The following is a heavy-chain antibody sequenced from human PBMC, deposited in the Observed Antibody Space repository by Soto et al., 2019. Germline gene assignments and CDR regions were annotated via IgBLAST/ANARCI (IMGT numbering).Heavy chain of an antibody. CDR1: GYNFIAYY. V-gene: IGHV1-2*02. CDR2: VSPNNGAT. Sequence: GASVKVSCKTSGYNFIAYYVHWVRQAPGQGLAWMGYVSPNNGATIYAQKFRGRGTLTRDTSITTAYMVLSRLTSDDTAVYYCARGGQDCSSTSCYFYYYYGMDVWGQGTTVTVSS. CDR3: ARGGQDCSSTSCYFYYYYGMDV. D-gene: IGHD2-2*01. J-gene: IGHJ6*02.